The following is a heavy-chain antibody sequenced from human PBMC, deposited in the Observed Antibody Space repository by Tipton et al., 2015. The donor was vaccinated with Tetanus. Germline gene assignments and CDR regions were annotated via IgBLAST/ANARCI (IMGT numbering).Heavy chain of an antibody. J-gene: IGHJ4*02. CDR3: ARANNDYPKKGPFDY. Sequence: TLSLTCTVSGSSISRSGHYWTWIRQPPGKEPEWVGYVYHSGATNYHPSLKSRLAISADTSKNQFSLNPRSVITADTAVYYCARANNDYPKKGPFDYWGQGILVIVSS. CDR1: GSSISRSGHY. V-gene: IGHV4-61*08. D-gene: IGHD5-12*01. CDR2: VYHSGAT.